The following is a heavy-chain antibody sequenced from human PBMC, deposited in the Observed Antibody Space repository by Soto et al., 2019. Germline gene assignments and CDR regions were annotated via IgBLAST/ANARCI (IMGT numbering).Heavy chain of an antibody. CDR3: ARDRQWLVPRGGNWFDP. CDR1: GYPFTSYA. Sequence: ASVKVSCKASGYPFTSYAIHWVRQAPGQRLEWMGWINEANGKTIYSQKFQGRLIITRVTSTSTAYMELSSLTSDDTAVYFCARDRQWLVPRGGNWFDPWGQGTLVTVSS. V-gene: IGHV1-3*01. CDR2: INEANGKT. J-gene: IGHJ5*02. D-gene: IGHD6-19*01.